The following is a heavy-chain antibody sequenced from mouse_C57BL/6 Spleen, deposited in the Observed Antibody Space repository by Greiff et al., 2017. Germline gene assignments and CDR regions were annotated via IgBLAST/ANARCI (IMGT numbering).Heavy chain of an antibody. CDR3: ASLDGYHLY. V-gene: IGHV14-2*01. D-gene: IGHD2-3*01. J-gene: IGHJ2*01. Sequence: VQLKESGAELVKPGASVKLSCTASGFNIKDYYMHWVKQRTEQGLEWIGRIDPEDGETKDAPKFQGKATITADTSSNTAYLQLSSLTSEDTAVYYCASLDGYHLYWGQGTTLTVSS. CDR2: IDPEDGET. CDR1: GFNIKDYY.